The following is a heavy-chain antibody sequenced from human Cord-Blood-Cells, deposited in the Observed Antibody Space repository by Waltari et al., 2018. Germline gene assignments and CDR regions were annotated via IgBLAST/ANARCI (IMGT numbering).Heavy chain of an antibody. CDR3: ARGEGYCSSTSCYYFDY. CDR2: INHSGST. Sequence: QVQLQQWGAGLLKPSETLSLTCAANGGSFSGYYWSWIRQPPGKGLEWIGEINHSGSTNYNPSLKSRVTISVDTSKNQFSLKLSSVTAADTAVYYCARGEGYCSSTSCYYFDYWGQGTLVTVSS. CDR1: GGSFSGYY. J-gene: IGHJ4*02. D-gene: IGHD2-2*01. V-gene: IGHV4-34*01.